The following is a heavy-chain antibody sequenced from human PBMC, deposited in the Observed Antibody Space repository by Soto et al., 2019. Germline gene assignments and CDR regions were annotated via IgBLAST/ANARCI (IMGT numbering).Heavy chain of an antibody. Sequence: EVQLLESGGGLTQPGGSLRLACAASGFSFSSYAMSWVRQAPSQGLEWVSSITTRGGRTYYADSVRGRFTISRDNFANALYLEMNSLRAEDTAIYYCARTVATTNGVADYFYGMDVWGQGTTVTVSS. V-gene: IGHV3-23*01. CDR1: GFSFSSYA. J-gene: IGHJ6*02. D-gene: IGHD5-12*01. CDR3: ARTVATTNGVADYFYGMDV. CDR2: ITTRGGRT.